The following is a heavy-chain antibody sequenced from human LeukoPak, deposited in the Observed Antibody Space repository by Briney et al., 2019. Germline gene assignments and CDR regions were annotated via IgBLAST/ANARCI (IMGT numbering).Heavy chain of an antibody. D-gene: IGHD1-7*01. CDR3: AKRRGLELLYYYYMDV. Sequence: GGSLRLSCAASGFTFSTYDMSWVRQAPGKGLEWVSAISGSGGSTFYADSVKGRFTISRDNSKNTLYLQMNSLRAEDTAVYYCAKRRGLELLYYYYMDVWGKGTTVTVSS. CDR2: ISGSGGST. V-gene: IGHV3-23*01. J-gene: IGHJ6*03. CDR1: GFTFSTYD.